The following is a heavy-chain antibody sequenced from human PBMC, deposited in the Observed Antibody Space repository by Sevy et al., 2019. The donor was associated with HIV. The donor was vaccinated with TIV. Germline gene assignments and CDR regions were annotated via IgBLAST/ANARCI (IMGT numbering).Heavy chain of an antibody. J-gene: IGHJ4*02. CDR3: ARGIASDYRSFDY. V-gene: IGHV4-31*03. Sequence: SETLSLTCTVSGGSITSGGYYWSWIRQHPGKGLEWIGYIYYSGSTDYNPSLKSRLTISVDTSKKQFSLNLRSVTAADTAVYYCARGIASDYRSFDYWGQGTLVTVSS. D-gene: IGHD6-13*01. CDR1: GGSITSGGYY. CDR2: IYYSGST.